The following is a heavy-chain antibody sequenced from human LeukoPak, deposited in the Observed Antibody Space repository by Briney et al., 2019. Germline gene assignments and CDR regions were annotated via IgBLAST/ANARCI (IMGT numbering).Heavy chain of an antibody. J-gene: IGHJ4*02. CDR2: IKRDGSET. V-gene: IGHV3-7*01. CDR3: APSIGY. Sequence: GGSLRLSCVTSRFTLSNYWVSWVRHAPGKGLEWVPNIKRDGSETYYVDSVRGRCTISRDNAKNPLFLQMNSLRAEDTAVYYCAPSIGYWGQGTLVTVSS. CDR1: RFTLSNYW.